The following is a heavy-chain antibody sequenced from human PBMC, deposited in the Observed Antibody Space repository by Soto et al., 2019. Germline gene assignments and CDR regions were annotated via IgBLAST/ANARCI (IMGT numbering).Heavy chain of an antibody. D-gene: IGHD3-3*01. CDR1: GFSFEEYE. J-gene: IGHJ4*02. V-gene: IGHV3-48*03. CDR2: INQYGKIT. Sequence: GGSLRLSCAASGFSFEEYEMNWVRQAPGQGLEWVSYINQYGKITYYADSVKGRFTVSRDDAKNSLFLQMDSLRAEDTALYYCERAEWSDEGWDHWGQGILVTVSS. CDR3: ERAEWSDEGWDH.